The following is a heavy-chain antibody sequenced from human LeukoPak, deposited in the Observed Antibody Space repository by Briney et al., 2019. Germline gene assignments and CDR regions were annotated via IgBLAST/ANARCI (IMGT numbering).Heavy chain of an antibody. CDR3: ARRSSSSYYYYGMDV. CDR2: IYSGGST. Sequence: PGGSLRLSCAASGFTFSSNYMSWVRQAPGKGLEWVSVIYSGGSTYYADSVKGRFTISRDNSKNTLYLQMNSLRAEDTAVYYCARRSSSSYYYYGMDVWGQGTTVTVSS. CDR1: GFTFSSNY. J-gene: IGHJ6*02. V-gene: IGHV3-53*01. D-gene: IGHD6-6*01.